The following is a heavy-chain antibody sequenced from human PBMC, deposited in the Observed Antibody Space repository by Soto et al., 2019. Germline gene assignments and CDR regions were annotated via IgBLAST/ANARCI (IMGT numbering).Heavy chain of an antibody. J-gene: IGHJ4*02. CDR1: GFTFSSYW. V-gene: IGHV3-74*01. Sequence: EVQLVEPGGGFVQPGGSLRLSCAASGFTFSSYWMHWVRQAPGAGPVWVSRISSDGSSIYYADSVKGRFTVSRDNAKNTLYLQMSSLRADDTAVYYCGRSREGYSYFEHWGQGILVTVSS. CDR3: GRSREGYSYFEH. D-gene: IGHD4-4*01. CDR2: ISSDGSSI.